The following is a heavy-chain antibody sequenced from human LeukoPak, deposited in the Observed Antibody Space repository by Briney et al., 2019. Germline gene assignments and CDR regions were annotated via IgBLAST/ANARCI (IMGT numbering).Heavy chain of an antibody. CDR1: GGSISSSSYY. CDR2: IYTSGST. J-gene: IGHJ4*02. V-gene: IGHV4-61*02. Sequence: SETLSLTCTVSGGSISSSSYYWSWIRQPAGKGLEWIGRIYTSGSTNYNPSLKSRVTISVDTSKNQFSLKLSSVTAADTAVYYCARDPGSGSYYGVLDYWGQGTLVTVSS. D-gene: IGHD1-26*01. CDR3: ARDPGSGSYYGVLDY.